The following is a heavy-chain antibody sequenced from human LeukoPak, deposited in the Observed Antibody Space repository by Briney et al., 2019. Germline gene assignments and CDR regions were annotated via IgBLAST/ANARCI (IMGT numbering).Heavy chain of an antibody. CDR3: ASAKTYYYYYMDV. D-gene: IGHD4/OR15-4a*01. V-gene: IGHV4-59*01. J-gene: IGHJ6*03. CDR1: GGSISSYY. CDR2: MYYSGST. Sequence: SETLSLTCTVSGGSISSYYWSWIRQPPGKGLEWIGYMYYSGSTNYNPSLKSRVTISVDTSKNQFSLKLNSVTAADTAVYYCASAKTYYYYYMDVWGKGTTVTVSS.